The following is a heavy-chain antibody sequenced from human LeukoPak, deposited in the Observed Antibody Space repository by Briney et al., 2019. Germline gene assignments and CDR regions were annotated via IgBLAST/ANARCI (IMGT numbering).Heavy chain of an antibody. Sequence: GGSLRLSCVASGFIFSSYTMNWVRQAPGKGLEWVSSISSSSSYIYYADSMKGRFTISRDNAKNSLYLQMNSLRAEDTAVYYCARGRSSGYVDWGQGTLVTVSS. D-gene: IGHD3-22*01. CDR2: ISSSSSYI. V-gene: IGHV3-21*01. CDR1: GFIFSSYT. J-gene: IGHJ4*02. CDR3: ARGRSSGYVD.